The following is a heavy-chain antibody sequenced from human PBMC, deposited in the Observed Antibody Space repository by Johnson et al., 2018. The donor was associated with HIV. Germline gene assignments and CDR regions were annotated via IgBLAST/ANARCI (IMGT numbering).Heavy chain of an antibody. D-gene: IGHD6-13*01. CDR3: AKGHSSSWSRGAFDI. V-gene: IGHV3-30*02. CDR2: IRYDGSNK. Sequence: QMQLVESGGGVVQPGGSLRLSCAASGFTFSSYGMHWVRQAPGKGLEWVAFIRYDGSNKYYADSVKGRFTISRDNSKNTLYLQMNSLRAEDTAVYYCAKGHSSSWSRGAFDIWGQGTVVTVSS. J-gene: IGHJ3*02. CDR1: GFTFSSYG.